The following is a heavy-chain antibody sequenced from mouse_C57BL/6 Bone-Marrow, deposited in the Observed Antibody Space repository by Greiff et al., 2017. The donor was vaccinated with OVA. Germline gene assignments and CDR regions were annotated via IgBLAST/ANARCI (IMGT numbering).Heavy chain of an antibody. V-gene: IGHV1-81*01. J-gene: IGHJ2*01. CDR3: ARDGYYYGSSPYYFDC. D-gene: IGHD1-1*01. CDR2: IYPRSGNT. Sequence: QVQLQQSGAELARPGASVKLSCKASGYTFTSYGISWVKQRTGQGLEWIGEIYPRSGNTYYNEKFKGKATLTADKSSSTAYMELRSLTSEDSAVYFCARDGYYYGSSPYYFDCWGQGTTLTDSS. CDR1: GYTFTSYG.